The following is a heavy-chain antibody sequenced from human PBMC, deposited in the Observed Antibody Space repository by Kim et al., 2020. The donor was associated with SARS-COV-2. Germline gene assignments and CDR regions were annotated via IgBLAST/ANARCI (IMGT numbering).Heavy chain of an antibody. V-gene: IGHV4-34*01. J-gene: IGHJ3*02. CDR1: GGSFSAYY. D-gene: IGHD4-17*01. CDR2: INHSGST. Sequence: SETLSLTCAVYGGSFSAYYWSWIRQPPGKGLEWIGEINHSGSTNYNPSLKSRVTISVDTSKNQFSLKLSSVTAADTAVYYCARGREVTTCYFRTSVGGAFDIWGQGTMVTVSS. CDR3: ARGREVTTCYFRTSVGGAFDI.